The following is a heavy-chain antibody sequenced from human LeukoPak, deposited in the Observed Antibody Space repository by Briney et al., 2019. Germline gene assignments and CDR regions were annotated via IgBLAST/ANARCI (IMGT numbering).Heavy chain of an antibody. V-gene: IGHV1-8*01. CDR2: MNPNSGNT. J-gene: IGHJ4*02. CDR1: GYTFTSYD. Sequence: GASVKVSCKASGYTFTSYDINWVRQATGQGLEWMGWMNPNSGNTGYAQKFQGRVTMTRNTSISTAYMELSSLRSEDTAVYYCARGRWRKGDGYNYYFDYWGQGTLVTVSS. D-gene: IGHD5-24*01. CDR3: ARGRWRKGDGYNYYFDY.